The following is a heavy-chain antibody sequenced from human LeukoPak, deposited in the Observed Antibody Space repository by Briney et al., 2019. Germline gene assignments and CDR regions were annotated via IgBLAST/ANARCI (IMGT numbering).Heavy chain of an antibody. Sequence: GGSLRLSCAASGFTFSSYAMSWVRQAPGKGLEWVSAISGSGGSTYYADSVKGRFTISRDNSKNTLYLQMNSLRAEDTAVYYCAKEGREGNYYGSGSYHLDYWGQGTLVTVSS. CDR2: ISGSGGST. CDR3: AKEGREGNYYGSGSYHLDY. D-gene: IGHD3-10*01. V-gene: IGHV3-23*01. J-gene: IGHJ4*02. CDR1: GFTFSSYA.